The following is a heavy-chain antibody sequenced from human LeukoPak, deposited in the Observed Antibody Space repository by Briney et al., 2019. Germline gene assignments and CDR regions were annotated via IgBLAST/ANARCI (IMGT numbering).Heavy chain of an antibody. J-gene: IGHJ5*02. Sequence: SETLSLTCTVSGGSISTGNYYWSWIRQPPGKGLEWIGYIYYSGSTYYTPSLKSRLNISVDTSKNQFSLKLTSVTAADTAVYYCARAPKPRDYDYVWGTYRPNWFDPWGQGTLATVSS. CDR1: GGSISTGNYY. CDR2: IYYSGST. D-gene: IGHD3-16*02. CDR3: ARAPKPRDYDYVWGTYRPNWFDP. V-gene: IGHV4-30-4*08.